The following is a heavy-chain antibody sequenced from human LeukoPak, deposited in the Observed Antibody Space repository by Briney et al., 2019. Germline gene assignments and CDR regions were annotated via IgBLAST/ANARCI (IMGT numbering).Heavy chain of an antibody. CDR3: AKIAVGGSYRYIVPDY. Sequence: PGGSLRLSCAASGFTFSSYVMHWVRQAPGKGLEWVAIISYDGSNEYYADSVKGRFTISRDNSKNTLYLQMNSLRAEDTAVYYCAKIAVGGSYRYIVPDYWGQGTLVTVSS. CDR1: GFTFSSYV. J-gene: IGHJ4*02. D-gene: IGHD3-16*02. CDR2: ISYDGSNE. V-gene: IGHV3-30*04.